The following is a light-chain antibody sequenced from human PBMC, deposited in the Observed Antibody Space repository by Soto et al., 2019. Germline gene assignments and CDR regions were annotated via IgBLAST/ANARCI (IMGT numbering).Light chain of an antibody. J-gene: IGKJ2*01. Sequence: EIVLTQSPGTLSLSPGERATLSCRASQLVVTSYLHWYQHKPGQAPRLLISGALTRATGVPDRFSGSGSGTDFTLTISRLQSEDFAVFYCQQYNNWPPEYTFGQGTKVDIK. CDR2: GAL. V-gene: IGKV3-20*01. CDR1: QLVVTSY. CDR3: QQYNNWPPEYT.